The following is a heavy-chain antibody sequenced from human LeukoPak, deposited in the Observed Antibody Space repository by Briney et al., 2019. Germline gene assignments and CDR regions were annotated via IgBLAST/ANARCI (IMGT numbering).Heavy chain of an antibody. CDR3: ASGAADGYNFGFDY. CDR1: GASLNDYY. Sequence: TASETLSLTCTVSGASLNDYYWSWIRQPPGKALEWIGFIHSSGSANSNPSLTSRVTISIDTSKNQFSLNLRSLTAADTAVYFCASGAADGYNFGFDYWGQGTLVTVSS. V-gene: IGHV4-59*12. J-gene: IGHJ4*02. CDR2: IHSSGSA. D-gene: IGHD5-24*01.